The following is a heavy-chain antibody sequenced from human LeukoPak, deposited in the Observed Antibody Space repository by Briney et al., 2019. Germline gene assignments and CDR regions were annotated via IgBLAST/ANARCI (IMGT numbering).Heavy chain of an antibody. D-gene: IGHD6-13*01. Sequence: PGGSLRLSCAASGFTFSSYAMSWVRQAPGKGLEWVSAISGSGGSTYYADSVKGRFTISRDNSKNTLYLQMNSLRAEDTAVYYCAKGASSSWSGRSGNWFDPWGQGTLVTVSS. CDR2: ISGSGGST. J-gene: IGHJ5*02. CDR3: AKGASSSWSGRSGNWFDP. CDR1: GFTFSSYA. V-gene: IGHV3-23*01.